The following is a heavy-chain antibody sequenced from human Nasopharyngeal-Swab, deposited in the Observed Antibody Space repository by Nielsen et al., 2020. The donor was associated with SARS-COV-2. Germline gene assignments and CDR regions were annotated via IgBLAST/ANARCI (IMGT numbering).Heavy chain of an antibody. J-gene: IGHJ4*02. CDR2: IRSNIHGGTT. Sequence: GESLKIAWTASGFSFVDYAMRWCRQAPGKGLEWIAFIRSNIHGGTTEYAASVRGRFVMSRDDSKLIAYLLLNSLKTEDTGVYYCTRVLVAAGPMLDYWGQGTLVTVSS. D-gene: IGHD6-13*01. CDR3: TRVLVAAGPMLDY. CDR1: GFSFVDYA. V-gene: IGHV3-49*03.